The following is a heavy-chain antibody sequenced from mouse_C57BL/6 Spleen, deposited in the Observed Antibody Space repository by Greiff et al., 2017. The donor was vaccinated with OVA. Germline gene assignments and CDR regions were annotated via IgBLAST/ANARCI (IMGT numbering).Heavy chain of an antibody. J-gene: IGHJ4*01. CDR1: GYTFTEYT. CDR2: FYPGSGSI. Sequence: QVQLQQSGAELVKPGASVKLSCKASGYTFTEYTIHWVKQRSGQGLEWIGWFYPGSGSIKYNEKFKGKATLTADKSSSTVYMELSSLTSEDSAVYFGARTVGYYYSMDYWGQGTSVTVSS. V-gene: IGHV1-62-2*01. CDR3: ARTVGYYYSMDY.